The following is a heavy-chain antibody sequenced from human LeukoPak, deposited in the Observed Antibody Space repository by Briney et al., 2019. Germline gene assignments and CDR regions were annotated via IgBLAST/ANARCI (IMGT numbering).Heavy chain of an antibody. J-gene: IGHJ4*02. Sequence: SETLSLTCTVSGGSISSGYYWGWIRQPPGKGLEWIGSIYHSGSTYYNPSLKSRVTISVDTSKNQFSLKLSSVTAADTAVYYCARILRHFDYWGQGTLVTVSS. CDR1: GGSISSGYY. D-gene: IGHD1-26*01. CDR2: IYHSGST. CDR3: ARILRHFDY. V-gene: IGHV4-38-2*02.